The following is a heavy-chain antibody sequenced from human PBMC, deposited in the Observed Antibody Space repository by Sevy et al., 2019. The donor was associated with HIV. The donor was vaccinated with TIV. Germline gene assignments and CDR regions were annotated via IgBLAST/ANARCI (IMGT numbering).Heavy chain of an antibody. CDR3: VSLFLSYRSGWSYFDY. V-gene: IGHV3-66*02. D-gene: IGHD6-19*01. Sequence: GGSLRLSCAISGFTVNDKYVIWVRQAPGKGLEWVSVIFISGSTYYAGSAKGRFTISRDNSKNTGDLQMNSVRAEETAVYYCVSLFLSYRSGWSYFDYWGQGTLVTVSS. CDR1: GFTVNDKY. CDR2: IFISGST. J-gene: IGHJ4*02.